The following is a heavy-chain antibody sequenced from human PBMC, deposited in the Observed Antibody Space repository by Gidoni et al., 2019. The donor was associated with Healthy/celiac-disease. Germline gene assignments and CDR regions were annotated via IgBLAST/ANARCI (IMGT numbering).Heavy chain of an antibody. V-gene: IGHV1-69*04. J-gene: IGHJ4*02. CDR1: GRTFSFYA. CDR2: IIPILGIA. Sequence: QVQLVQSGAEVKKPGSSVKVSCKASGRTFSFYAISWVLQDPGQGLGWMGRIIPILGIANYAQKFQGRVTITADKSTSTAYMELSSLRSEDTAVYYCAATRGYSSGWYVGYFDYWGQGTLVTVSS. D-gene: IGHD6-19*01. CDR3: AATRGYSSGWYVGYFDY.